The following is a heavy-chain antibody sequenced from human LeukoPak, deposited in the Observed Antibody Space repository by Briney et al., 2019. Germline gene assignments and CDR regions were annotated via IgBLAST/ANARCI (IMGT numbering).Heavy chain of an antibody. Sequence: GSLRLSCAASGFTFRGFMSWVRQPPGKGLEWIGEIYHSGSTNYNPSLKSRVTISVDKSKNQFSLKLSSVTAADTAVYYCARDLAAAGFDYWGQGTLVTVSS. CDR2: IYHSGST. J-gene: IGHJ4*02. CDR3: ARDLAAAGFDY. CDR1: GFTFRGF. V-gene: IGHV4-4*02. D-gene: IGHD6-13*01.